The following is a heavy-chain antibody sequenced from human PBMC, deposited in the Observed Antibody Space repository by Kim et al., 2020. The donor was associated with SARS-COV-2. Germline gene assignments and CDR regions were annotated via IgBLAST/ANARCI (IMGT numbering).Heavy chain of an antibody. CDR1: GFTFSSYG. D-gene: IGHD6-19*01. Sequence: GGSLRLSCAASGFTFSSYGMHWVRQAPGKGLEWVAVIWYDGSNKYYADSVKGRFTISRDNSKNTLYLQMNSLRAEDTAVYYCARASMVRGVTQTSYSSGWYGWDDYWGQGTLVTVSS. CDR2: IWYDGSNK. CDR3: ARASMVRGVTQTSYSSGWYGWDDY. J-gene: IGHJ4*02. V-gene: IGHV3-33*01.